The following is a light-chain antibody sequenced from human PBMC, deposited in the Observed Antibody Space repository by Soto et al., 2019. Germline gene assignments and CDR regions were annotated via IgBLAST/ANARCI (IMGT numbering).Light chain of an antibody. J-gene: IGKJ1*01. CDR3: QKYGSFWT. Sequence: EVVMTQSPATLSVSPGERATLSCRASESVSNYLAWHQQKPGRAPRLLIYGASSRATGIPDRFSGSGSGTDFTLTIRRLEPDDFAVYYCQKYGSFWTFGQGTKVDIK. V-gene: IGKV3-20*01. CDR2: GAS. CDR1: ESVSNY.